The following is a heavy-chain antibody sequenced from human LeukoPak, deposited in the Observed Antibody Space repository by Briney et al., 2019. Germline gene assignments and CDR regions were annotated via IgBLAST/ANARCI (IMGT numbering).Heavy chain of an antibody. CDR3: GRGGYYSGGIFYYYFDY. Sequence: GESLKISCKGSGYSFTSYWIGWVRQMPGNGLEWMGIIYPGDSDTRYSPSFQGQVTISADKSISTAYLQWSSLKASDTAMYYCGRGGYYSGGIFYYYFDYWGQGTLVTVSS. D-gene: IGHD2-15*01. J-gene: IGHJ4*02. V-gene: IGHV5-51*01. CDR1: GYSFTSYW. CDR2: IYPGDSDT.